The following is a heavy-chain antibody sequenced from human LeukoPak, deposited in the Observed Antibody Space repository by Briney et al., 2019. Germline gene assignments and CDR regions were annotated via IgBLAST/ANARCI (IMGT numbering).Heavy chain of an antibody. J-gene: IGHJ4*02. Sequence: SETLSLTCTVSGGSISRYYWSWIRQPPGKGLERIGYIYYSGSTNYNPSLKSRVTISVDTSKNQFSLKLSSVTAADTAVYYCARHVRDYDFWSGYYLDYWGQGTLVTVSS. CDR3: ARHVRDYDFWSGYYLDY. CDR1: GGSISRYY. D-gene: IGHD3-3*01. V-gene: IGHV4-59*08. CDR2: IYYSGST.